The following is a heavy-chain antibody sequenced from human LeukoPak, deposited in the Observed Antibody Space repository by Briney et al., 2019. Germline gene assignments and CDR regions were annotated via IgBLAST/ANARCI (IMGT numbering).Heavy chain of an antibody. Sequence: PSETLSLTCAVYGGSFSGYYWSWIRQPPGKGLEWIGEINHSGSTNYNPSLKSRVIISVDTSKNQFSLKLSSVTAADTAVYYCARTLSSMVRGVITPRFDPWGQGTLVTVSS. J-gene: IGHJ5*02. D-gene: IGHD3-10*01. V-gene: IGHV4-34*01. CDR3: ARTLSSMVRGVITPRFDP. CDR2: INHSGST. CDR1: GGSFSGYY.